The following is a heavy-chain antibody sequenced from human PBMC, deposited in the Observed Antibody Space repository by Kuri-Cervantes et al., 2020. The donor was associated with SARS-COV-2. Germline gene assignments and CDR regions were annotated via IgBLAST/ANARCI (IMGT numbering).Heavy chain of an antibody. Sequence: SETLSLTCTVSGGSISSYYWSWIRQPPGKGLEWIGYIYYSGSTNYNPSLKSRVTISVDTSKNQFSLKLSSVTAADTAVYYCARVPPIVVVPAAMPSYHXXXYGMDVWGQGTTVTVSS. CDR1: GGSISSYY. CDR3: ARVPPIVVVPAAMPSYHXXXYGMDV. CDR2: IYYSGST. D-gene: IGHD2-2*01. J-gene: IGHJ6*02. V-gene: IGHV4-59*01.